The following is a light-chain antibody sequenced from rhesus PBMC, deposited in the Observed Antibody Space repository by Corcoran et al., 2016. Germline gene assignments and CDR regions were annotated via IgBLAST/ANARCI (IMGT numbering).Light chain of an antibody. CDR2: AAS. V-gene: IGKV1-19*01. J-gene: IGKJ4*01. CDR3: QQYDDLPLT. Sequence: DIQMTQSPSSLSASVGDKVTIPCHASQGISSWLAWYQQKPGKAPKPLIYAASSLQRGVPSRFSGSGSGTDYTRTISSLQPEDFATYYCQQYDDLPLTFGGGTKVEIK. CDR1: QGISSW.